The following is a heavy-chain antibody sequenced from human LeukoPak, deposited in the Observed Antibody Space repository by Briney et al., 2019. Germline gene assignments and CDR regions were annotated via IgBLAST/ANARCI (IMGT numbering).Heavy chain of an antibody. J-gene: IGHJ6*02. CDR1: GFTFSTCA. CDR2: IDGGGGST. D-gene: IGHD3-22*01. CDR3: ARSVSSGYYYSYGMDV. V-gene: IGHV3-23*01. Sequence: GGSLRLSCAASGFTFSTCAVSWVRQAPGKGLEWVSSIDGGGGSTYYADSVKGRFTISRENAKNSLYLQMNSLRAGDTAVYYCARSVSSGYYYSYGMDVWGQGTTVTVSS.